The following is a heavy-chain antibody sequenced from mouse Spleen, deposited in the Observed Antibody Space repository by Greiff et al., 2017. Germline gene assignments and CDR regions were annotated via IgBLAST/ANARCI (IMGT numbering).Heavy chain of an antibody. D-gene: IGHD1-1*01. V-gene: IGHV5-17*01. CDR1: GFTFSDYG. CDR2: ISSGSSTI. Sequence: EVKLVESGGGLVKPGGSLKLSCAASGFTFSDYGMHWVRQAPEKGLEWVAYISSGSSTIYYADTVKGRFTITGDNAKNTLFLQMTSLRSEDTAMYYCARDDYYGSRGAYWGQGTLVTVSA. J-gene: IGHJ3*01. CDR3: ARDDYYGSRGAY.